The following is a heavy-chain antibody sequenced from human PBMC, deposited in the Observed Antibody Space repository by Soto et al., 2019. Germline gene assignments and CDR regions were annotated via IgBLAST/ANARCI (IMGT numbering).Heavy chain of an antibody. J-gene: IGHJ6*02. D-gene: IGHD1-26*01. CDR3: ARLGHRGDYYYYYGMDV. CDR2: IFPGDSQT. V-gene: IGHV5-51*01. CDR1: GYPFTRFW. Sequence: HRESLKISGTVSGYPFTRFWIAWVRQMPGKGLEWMGIIFPGDSQTRYSPSFQGQVTISADKSSNTAYLQWSNLTASDTAIFYCARLGHRGDYYYYYGMDVWGQGTTVTVSS.